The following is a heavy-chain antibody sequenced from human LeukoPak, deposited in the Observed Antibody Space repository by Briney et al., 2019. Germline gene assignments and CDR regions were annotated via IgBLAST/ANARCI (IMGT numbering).Heavy chain of an antibody. CDR1: GFTFSSYA. V-gene: IGHV3-23*01. J-gene: IGHJ3*02. D-gene: IGHD3-3*01. Sequence: PGGSLRLSCAASGFTFSSYAMSWVRQAPGKGLEWVSAISGSGGSTYYADSVKGRFTISRDNSKNTLYLQMNSLRAEDTAVYYCAKGWYYDFFPEVTFDIWGQGTMVTVSS. CDR3: AKGWYYDFFPEVTFDI. CDR2: ISGSGGST.